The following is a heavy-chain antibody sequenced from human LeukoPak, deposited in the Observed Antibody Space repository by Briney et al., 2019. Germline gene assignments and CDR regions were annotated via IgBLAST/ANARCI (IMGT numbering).Heavy chain of an antibody. V-gene: IGHV1-18*01. CDR3: ARGHPTYYYDSSGYYWGA. CDR1: GYTFTSYG. Sequence: GASVKVSCKASGYTFTSYGISWVRQAPGQGLEWMGWISAYNGNTNYAQKLQGRVTITRNTSISTAYKELSSLRSEDTAVYYCARGHPTYYYDSSGYYWGAWGQGTLVTVSS. D-gene: IGHD3-22*01. J-gene: IGHJ5*02. CDR2: ISAYNGNT.